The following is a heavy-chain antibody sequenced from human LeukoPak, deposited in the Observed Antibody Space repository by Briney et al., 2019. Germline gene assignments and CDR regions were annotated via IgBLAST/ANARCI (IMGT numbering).Heavy chain of an antibody. D-gene: IGHD4-11*01. CDR3: ARTTHRAGDAFDI. Sequence: ASVKVSCKTSGYTFTSYDINWVRQAPGQGLEWMGWISGYNGNTNYAQKLQGRVTMTTDTSTSTANMELRSLRSDDTAVYYCARTTHRAGDAFDIWGQGTMVTVSS. V-gene: IGHV1-18*01. CDR1: GYTFTSYD. CDR2: ISGYNGNT. J-gene: IGHJ3*02.